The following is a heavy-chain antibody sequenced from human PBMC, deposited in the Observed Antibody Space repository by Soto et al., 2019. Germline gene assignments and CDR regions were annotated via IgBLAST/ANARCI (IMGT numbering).Heavy chain of an antibody. CDR1: GYTFTHYY. J-gene: IGHJ4*02. CDR2: TNPNGGST. Sequence: QVQLVQSGAEVKTPGASVKLSCKASGYTFTHYYIHWVRQAPGQGLEWMGITNPNGGSTTYAQNFRAGVTMTRDTSTSTVYMELSNLRSDDSAVYYCATSVNSAMAFDYWGQGTLVTVSS. V-gene: IGHV1-46*01. D-gene: IGHD5-18*01. CDR3: ATSVNSAMAFDY.